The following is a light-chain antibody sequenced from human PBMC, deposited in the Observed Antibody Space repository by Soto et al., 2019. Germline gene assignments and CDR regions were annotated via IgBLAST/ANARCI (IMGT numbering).Light chain of an antibody. CDR3: QQHCDSPWT. V-gene: IGKV3-20*01. CDR2: HVS. CDR1: QSVCNGH. Sequence: EIVLTQSPGTVSLSPGDRATLSCGASQSVCNGHLAWYQQKPGQAPRLLMYHVSSRATGIPDRFSGSGSGTDSTLTINRLEPADFAVYYCQQHCDSPWTFGQGTKVDIK. J-gene: IGKJ1*01.